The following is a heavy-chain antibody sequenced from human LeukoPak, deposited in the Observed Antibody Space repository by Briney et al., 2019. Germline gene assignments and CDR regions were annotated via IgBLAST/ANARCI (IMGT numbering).Heavy chain of an antibody. J-gene: IGHJ5*02. D-gene: IGHD3-10*01. V-gene: IGHV3-23*01. CDR3: ARDIRGSGNYGWFDP. Sequence: GESLRLSCVASGFTFSSYAMSWVRQAPGKGLEWVAAISDSGGGTYYIDSVRGRFTISRDNSKNTRYLQMNSLRAEDTAIYSCARDIRGSGNYGWFDPWGQGTLVIVSS. CDR1: GFTFSSYA. CDR2: ISDSGGGT.